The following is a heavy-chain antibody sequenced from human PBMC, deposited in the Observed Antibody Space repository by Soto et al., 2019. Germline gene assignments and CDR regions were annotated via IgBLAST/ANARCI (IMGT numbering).Heavy chain of an antibody. CDR1: GYTFTSYD. J-gene: IGHJ6*03. CDR2: MNPNSGNT. V-gene: IGHV1-8*01. D-gene: IGHD2-2*01. CDR3: ARLADVVVPAAMLVSYYYYYYMDV. Sequence: QVQLVQSGAEVKKPGASVKVSCKASGYTFTSYDINWVRQATGQGLEWMGWMNPNSGNTGYAQKFQGRVTMTRNTSIITAYMELSSLRSEDTAVYYCARLADVVVPAAMLVSYYYYYYMDVWGKGTTVTVSS.